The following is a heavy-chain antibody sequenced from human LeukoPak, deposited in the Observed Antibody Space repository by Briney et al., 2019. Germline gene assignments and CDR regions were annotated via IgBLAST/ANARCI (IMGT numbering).Heavy chain of an antibody. CDR1: GFTFSNYE. J-gene: IGHJ4*02. Sequence: PGGSLRLSCAASGFTFSNYEMNWVRQAPGKGLEWVSYISSSGSTRTYADSVKGRFTISRDNAKNSLSLEMNSLRAEDTAVYYCAREIVSAVAVNFDYWGQGTLVTVSS. D-gene: IGHD6-19*01. CDR2: ISSSGSTR. CDR3: AREIVSAVAVNFDY. V-gene: IGHV3-48*03.